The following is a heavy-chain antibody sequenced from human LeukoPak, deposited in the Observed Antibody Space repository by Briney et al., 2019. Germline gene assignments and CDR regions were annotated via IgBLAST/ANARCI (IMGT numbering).Heavy chain of an antibody. CDR3: AKDGGFGELSLQMDV. CDR1: GSTFDDYA. V-gene: IGHV3-43D*04. J-gene: IGHJ6*04. CDR2: ISWDGGST. D-gene: IGHD3-10*01. Sequence: QPGGSLRLSCAASGSTFDDYAMHWVRQAPGKGLEWVSLISWDGGSTYYADSVKGRFTISRDNSKNSLYLQMNSLRGEDTALYYCAKDGGFGELSLQMDVWGKGTTVTVSS.